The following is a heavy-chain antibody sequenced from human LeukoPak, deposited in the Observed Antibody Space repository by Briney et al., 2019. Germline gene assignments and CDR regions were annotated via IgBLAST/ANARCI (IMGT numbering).Heavy chain of an antibody. V-gene: IGHV3-72*01. CDR3: VALIRGLGY. D-gene: IGHD3-10*01. CDR2: SRNRAHSYTT. CDR1: GFTFSDHY. Sequence: QPGGSLRLSRAASGFTFSDHYMDWVRQAPGKGLDWVGRSRNRAHSYTTEYAASVKGRFTVSRADSDNSLYLQMNSLKTDDTAVYYCVALIRGLGYWGQGTLVTVSS. J-gene: IGHJ4*02.